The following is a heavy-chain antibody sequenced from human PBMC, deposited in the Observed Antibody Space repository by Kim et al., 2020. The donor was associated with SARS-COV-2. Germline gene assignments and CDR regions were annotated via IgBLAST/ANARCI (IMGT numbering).Heavy chain of an antibody. V-gene: IGHV3-15*01. Sequence: GGSLRLSCAASGFTFSNAWMSWVRQAPGKGLEWVGRIKSKTDGGTTDYAAPVKGRFTISRDDSKNTLYLQMNSLKTEDTAVYYCTTGGSIAAAGIDYWGQGTLVTVSS. D-gene: IGHD6-13*01. CDR3: TTGGSIAAAGIDY. J-gene: IGHJ4*02. CDR2: IKSKTDGGTT. CDR1: GFTFSNAW.